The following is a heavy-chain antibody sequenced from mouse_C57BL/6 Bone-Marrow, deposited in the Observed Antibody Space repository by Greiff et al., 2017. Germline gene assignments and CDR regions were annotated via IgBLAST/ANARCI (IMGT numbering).Heavy chain of an antibody. V-gene: IGHV5-17*01. J-gene: IGHJ3*01. CDR2: ISSGSSTI. Sequence: EVKLVESGGGLVKPGGSLKLSCAASGFTFSDYGMHWVRQAPEKGLEWVAYISSGSSTIYYADTVKGRFTISRDNAKNTLFLQMTSLRSEDTAMYYCARQWLAYWGQGTLVTVSA. CDR1: GFTFSDYG. CDR3: ARQWLAY.